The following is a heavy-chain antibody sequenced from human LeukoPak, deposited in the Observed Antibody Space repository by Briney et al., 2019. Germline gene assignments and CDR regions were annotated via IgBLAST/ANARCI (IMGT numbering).Heavy chain of an antibody. V-gene: IGHV3-21*01. J-gene: IGHJ4*02. Sequence: GGSLRLSCAASGFTFSSYSMNWVRQAPGKGLEWVSSISSSSSYIYYADSVKGRFTISRDNAKNSLYLQMNSLRAEDTAVYYCARDPEKLEYYFDYWGQGTLVTVSS. D-gene: IGHD4-23*01. CDR3: ARDPEKLEYYFDY. CDR2: ISSSSSYI. CDR1: GFTFSSYS.